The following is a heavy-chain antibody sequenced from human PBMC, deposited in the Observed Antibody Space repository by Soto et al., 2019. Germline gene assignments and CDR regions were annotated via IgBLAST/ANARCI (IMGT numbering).Heavy chain of an antibody. CDR1: GDTFSRYS. CDR2: IIPIFGIP. D-gene: IGHD2-2*01. Sequence: ASVKVSCKASGDTFSRYSITWVRQAPGHGLGWIGRIIPIFGIPTYAQKFQGRVTFTADESTSTAYMELSSLRSDDTAVYYCAREDRDRETGLVPAAIDGMDVWGQGTTVTVSS. J-gene: IGHJ6*02. CDR3: AREDRDRETGLVPAAIDGMDV. V-gene: IGHV1-69*13.